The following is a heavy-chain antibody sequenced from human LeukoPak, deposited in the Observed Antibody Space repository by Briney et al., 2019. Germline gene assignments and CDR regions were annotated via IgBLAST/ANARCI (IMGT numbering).Heavy chain of an antibody. CDR2: IYYSGST. V-gene: IGHV4-59*08. J-gene: IGHJ4*02. CDR3: ARAAAGTSYYFDC. CDR1: GGSISSVY. Sequence: SETLSLTCTVSGGSISSVYWSWIRQSPGKGLEWIGYIYYSGSTNYNPSLKSRVTISVDTSKNQFSLKLTSVTAADTAVYYCARAAAGTSYYFDCWGQGTLVTVSS. D-gene: IGHD6-13*01.